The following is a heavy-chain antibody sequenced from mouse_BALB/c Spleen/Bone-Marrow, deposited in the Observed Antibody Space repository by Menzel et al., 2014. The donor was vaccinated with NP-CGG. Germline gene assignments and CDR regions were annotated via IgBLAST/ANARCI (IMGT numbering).Heavy chain of an antibody. V-gene: IGHV1-69*01. Sequence: QVQLQQPGTELVVPGASVKMSCKASGYAFTDRWIHWVKQRPGQGLEWIGAIDTSDSYTNYNQKFKGKATLTVDESSSTAYIHLSSLTSEDSAVYYCARGGDDFSLDYWGQRTSVTVSS. J-gene: IGHJ4*01. CDR3: ARGGDDFSLDY. CDR1: GYAFTDRW. CDR2: IDTSDSYT. D-gene: IGHD2-4*01.